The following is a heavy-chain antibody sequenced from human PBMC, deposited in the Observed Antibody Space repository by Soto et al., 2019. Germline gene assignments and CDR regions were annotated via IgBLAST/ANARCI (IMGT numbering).Heavy chain of an antibody. CDR1: GGSISGFY. V-gene: IGHV4-59*04. Sequence: SETLSLTCTVSGGSISGFYGSWIRQPPGKGLEWIGNIHYSWSTYYDSSLKSRVTISVDTSKNQFSLKLSSVTAADTAVYYCASQHYYDSSGYHVGYWGQGTLVSVSS. J-gene: IGHJ4*02. CDR3: ASQHYYDSSGYHVGY. D-gene: IGHD3-22*01. CDR2: IHYSWST.